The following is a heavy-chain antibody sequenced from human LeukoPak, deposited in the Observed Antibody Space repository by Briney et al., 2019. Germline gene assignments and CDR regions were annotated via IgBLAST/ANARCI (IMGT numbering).Heavy chain of an antibody. V-gene: IGHV4-4*09. CDR2: IYTSGST. J-gene: IGHJ6*03. CDR3: ARNVLRFLESYMDV. CDR1: GGSISSYY. D-gene: IGHD3-3*01. Sequence: SETLSLTCTVSGGSISSYYWSWIRQPPGKGLEWIGYIYTSGSTNYNPSLKSRVTISVGTSKNQFSLKLSSVTAADTAVYYCARNVLRFLESYMDVWGKGTTVTVSS.